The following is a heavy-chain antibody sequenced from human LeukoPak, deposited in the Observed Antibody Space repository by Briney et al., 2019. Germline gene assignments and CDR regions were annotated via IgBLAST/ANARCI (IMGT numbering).Heavy chain of an antibody. Sequence: GSLRLSCAASGFTFSSYAMNWVRQAPGKGLEWVSYISSGSSTIYYVDSVKGRFTISRDNAKNSLYLQMNSLRAEDTAVYYCARDFDYGDYVTVSFDYWGQGTLVTVSS. CDR2: ISSGSSTI. V-gene: IGHV3-48*04. D-gene: IGHD4-17*01. J-gene: IGHJ4*02. CDR3: ARDFDYGDYVTVSFDY. CDR1: GFTFSSYA.